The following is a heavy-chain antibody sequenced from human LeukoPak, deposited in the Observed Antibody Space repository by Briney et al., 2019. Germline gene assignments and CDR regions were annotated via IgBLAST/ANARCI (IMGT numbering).Heavy chain of an antibody. CDR2: ISGSGGTT. CDR3: AKGYSSGWATFDY. V-gene: IGHV3-23*01. Sequence: GGSLRLSCAASGFTFSSSALSWVRQAPGKGLEWVSAISGSGGTTYYADSVKGRLTISRDNSKNTLFLQMKSLRAEDTAVYYCAKGYSSGWATFDYWGQGTLVTVSS. J-gene: IGHJ4*02. D-gene: IGHD6-19*01. CDR1: GFTFSSSA.